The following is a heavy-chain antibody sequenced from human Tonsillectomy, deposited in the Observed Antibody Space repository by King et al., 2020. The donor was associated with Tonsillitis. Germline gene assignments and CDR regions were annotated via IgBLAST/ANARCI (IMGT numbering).Heavy chain of an antibody. D-gene: IGHD5-12*01. J-gene: IGHJ3*01. V-gene: IGHV3-23*04. CDR2: ISGSGGST. CDR3: AKDKVATRPRDTFDF. CDR1: GFTFSRYA. Sequence: VQLVESGGGLVQPGGSLRLSCAASGFTFSRYAMSWVRQAPGKGLEWVSGISGSGGSTYSADSVKGRFTISRDNSKNTLYLQMNSLRAEDTAVYYCAKDKVATRPRDTFDFWGQGTMVTVSS.